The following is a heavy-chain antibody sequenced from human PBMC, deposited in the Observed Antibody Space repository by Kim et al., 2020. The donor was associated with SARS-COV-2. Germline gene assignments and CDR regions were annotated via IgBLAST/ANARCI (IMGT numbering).Heavy chain of an antibody. V-gene: IGHV3-9*01. J-gene: IGHJ4*02. CDR3: AKDKRSGSSWDFDY. Sequence: GGSLRLSCAASGFTFDDYAMHWVRQAPGKGLEWVSGISWNSGSIGYADSVKGRFTISRDNAKNSLYLQMNSLRAEDTALYYCAKDKRSGSSWDFDYWGQGTLVTVSS. D-gene: IGHD6-13*01. CDR1: GFTFDDYA. CDR2: ISWNSGSI.